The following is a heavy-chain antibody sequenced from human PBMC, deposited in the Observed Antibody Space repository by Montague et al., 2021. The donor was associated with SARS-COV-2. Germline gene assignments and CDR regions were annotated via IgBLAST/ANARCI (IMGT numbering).Heavy chain of an antibody. CDR2: ISYDGAKN. D-gene: IGHD3-22*01. J-gene: IGHJ3*01. CDR3: ASSGYDSRANLNASHY. Sequence: SLRLSCAASGFNFWSYVMHWVRQAPGKGPEWVALISYDGAKNYYVDSVKGRFTISRDNSKNTLYLQMDSLRDEDTAVYYCASSGYDSRANLNASHYWGQGTMVSVTS. CDR1: GFNFWSYV. V-gene: IGHV3-30-3*01.